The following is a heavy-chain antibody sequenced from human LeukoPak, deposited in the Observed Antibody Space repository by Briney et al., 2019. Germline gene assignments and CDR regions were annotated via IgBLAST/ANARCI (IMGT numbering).Heavy chain of an antibody. CDR2: INHSGIT. Sequence: KPSETLSLTCTVSGGSIRSSYYYWGWIRQPPGKGLEWIGEINHSGITNYNPSLKSRVTISADTSKNQFSLKLTSVTAADTAVYYCANPARDFADSGAITWWGQGTLVTVSS. CDR1: GGSIRSSYYY. CDR3: ANPARDFADSGAITW. V-gene: IGHV4-39*07. D-gene: IGHD4-17*01. J-gene: IGHJ4*02.